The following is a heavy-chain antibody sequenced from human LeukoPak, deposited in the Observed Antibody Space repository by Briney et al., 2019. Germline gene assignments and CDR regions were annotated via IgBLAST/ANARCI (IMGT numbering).Heavy chain of an antibody. D-gene: IGHD6-6*01. CDR3: ARDQGRHSFDY. Sequence: PSETLSLTCTVSGGSTSSYYWSWIRQPPGKGLEWIGYIYYSGSTNYNPSLKSRVTISVDTSKNQFSLKLSSVTAADTAVYYCARDQGRHSFDYWGQGTLVTVSS. J-gene: IGHJ4*02. CDR1: GGSTSSYY. CDR2: IYYSGST. V-gene: IGHV4-59*01.